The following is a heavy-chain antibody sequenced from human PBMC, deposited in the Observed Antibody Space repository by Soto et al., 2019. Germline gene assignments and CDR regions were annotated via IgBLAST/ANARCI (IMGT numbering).Heavy chain of an antibody. CDR3: AKDRMDPRTDCRSTSCLGCFDT. V-gene: IGHV3-23*01. J-gene: IGHJ5*02. D-gene: IGHD2-2*01. Sequence: DVQLLESGGGLVQPGGSLRLSCAASGFTLRNYAMAWVRQAPGKGLEWVSTIGGGGDSTYYADSVKGRFTISRDNSKNTLYLQMNSVRSEDTAVYYCAKDRMDPRTDCRSTSCLGCFDTWGQGTLVTVSA. CDR2: IGGGGDST. CDR1: GFTLRNYA.